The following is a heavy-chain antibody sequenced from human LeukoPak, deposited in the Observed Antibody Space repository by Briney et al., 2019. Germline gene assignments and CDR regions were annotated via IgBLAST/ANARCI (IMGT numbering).Heavy chain of an antibody. CDR2: IYYRGNT. CDR1: GGSISSSSYS. Sequence: PSETLSLTCTVSGGSISSSSYSWGWIRQPPGKGLEWVGSIYYRGNTYYNPSLKSRVTISVDTSKNQFSLNLSSVTAADTAVYYCARLEWFEGSVYYLDYWGQGTLVTVSS. CDR3: ARLEWFEGSVYYLDY. V-gene: IGHV4-39*07. J-gene: IGHJ4*02. D-gene: IGHD3-10*01.